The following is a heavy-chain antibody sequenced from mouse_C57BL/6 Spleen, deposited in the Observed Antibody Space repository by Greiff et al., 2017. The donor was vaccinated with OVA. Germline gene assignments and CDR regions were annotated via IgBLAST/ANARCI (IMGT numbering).Heavy chain of an antibody. V-gene: IGHV1-18*01. CDR2: INPNNGGT. CDR1: GYTFTDYN. D-gene: IGHD1-1*01. CDR3: ARRYYCSSYAPFAY. J-gene: IGHJ3*01. Sequence: VQLQQSGPELVKPGASVKIPCKASGYTFTDYNMDWVKQSHGKSLEWIGDINPNNGGTIYNQKFKGKATLTVDKSSSTAYMELRSLTSEDTAGYYCARRYYCSSYAPFAYWGQGTLVTVSA.